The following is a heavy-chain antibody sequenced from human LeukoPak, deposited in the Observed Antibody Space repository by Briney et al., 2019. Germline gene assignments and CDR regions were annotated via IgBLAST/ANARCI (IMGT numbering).Heavy chain of an antibody. CDR2: IYYSGST. V-gene: IGHV4-39*01. J-gene: IGHJ4*02. D-gene: IGHD3-22*01. Sequence: IPPETLSLTCTVSGGPISSSSYYWGWLRQPPGKGLEWIGSIYYSGSTYYNPSLKSRVTISVDTSKNQFSLNLSSVTAADTAVYYCARLYYDSSGYYQICYFDYWGQGTLVTVSS. CDR1: GGPISSSSYY. CDR3: ARLYYDSSGYYQICYFDY.